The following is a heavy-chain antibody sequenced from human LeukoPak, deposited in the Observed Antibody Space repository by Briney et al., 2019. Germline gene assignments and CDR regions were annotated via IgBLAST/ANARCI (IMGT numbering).Heavy chain of an antibody. Sequence: SVKVSCKASGGTFSSYAISWVRQAPGQGLEWMGRIIPIFGTANYAQKFQGRVTITTDESTSTAYMELSSLRSEDTAVYYCARHRVAATDAFDIWGQGTMVTVSS. D-gene: IGHD2-15*01. CDR1: GGTFSSYA. J-gene: IGHJ3*02. CDR3: ARHRVAATDAFDI. V-gene: IGHV1-69*05. CDR2: IIPIFGTA.